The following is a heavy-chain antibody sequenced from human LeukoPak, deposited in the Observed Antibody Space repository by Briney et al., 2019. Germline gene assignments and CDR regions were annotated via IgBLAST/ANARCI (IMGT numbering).Heavy chain of an antibody. D-gene: IGHD3-16*02. CDR1: GFPFVKAW. J-gene: IGHJ4*02. V-gene: IGHV3-74*03. CDR2: IHNDGSGT. CDR3: AKDIGGYVWGSYRPFDY. Sequence: PGGSLRLSCAASGFPFVKAWMHWVRQAPGKGLVWVSRIHNDGSGTTYADSVKGRFTISRDNAKNSLYLQMNSLRAEDTALYYCAKDIGGYVWGSYRPFDYWGQGTLVTVSS.